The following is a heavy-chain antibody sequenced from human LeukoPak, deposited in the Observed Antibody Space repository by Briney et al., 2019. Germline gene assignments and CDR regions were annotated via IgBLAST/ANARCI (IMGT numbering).Heavy chain of an antibody. V-gene: IGHV1-69*13. D-gene: IGHD6-13*01. CDR1: GGTFSSYA. J-gene: IGHJ4*02. CDR3: ARVAAAGPTTFDY. CDR2: IIPIFGTA. Sequence: ASVKVSCKASGGTFSSYAISWVRQAPGQGLEWMGGIIPIFGTANYAQKFQGRVTITADESTSTAYMELSSLRSEDTAVYYCARVAAAGPTTFDYWGQGTLVTVSS.